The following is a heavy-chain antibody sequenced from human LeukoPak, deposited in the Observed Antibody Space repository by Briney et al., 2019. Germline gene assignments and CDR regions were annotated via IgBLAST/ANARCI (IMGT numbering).Heavy chain of an antibody. CDR3: AKRRGYSYKLGGNYFDY. D-gene: IGHD5-18*01. CDR2: INHSGST. Sequence: SETLTLTCAVYGGSFSGYCWSWIRQPPGKGLEWIREINHSGSTNYNPSLKSRVTISVDTSKNQFSLKLSSVTAADTAVYYCAKRRGYSYKLGGNYFDYWGHGTLVTVSS. J-gene: IGHJ4*01. V-gene: IGHV4-34*01. CDR1: GGSFSGYC.